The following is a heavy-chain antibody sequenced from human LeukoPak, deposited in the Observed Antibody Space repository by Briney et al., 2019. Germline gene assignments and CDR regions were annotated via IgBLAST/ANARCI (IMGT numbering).Heavy chain of an antibody. J-gene: IGHJ4*02. CDR1: GYTFTRYY. Sequence: ASVKVSCKASGYTFTRYYMTWVRQAPGQGLEWMGWISGYNGNTYYARELQGRVTMTTDTSTSTAYMELRSLRSDDTATYFCARAHDFWTSHEPNYDYWGQGTLVTVSS. CDR3: ARAHDFWTSHEPNYDY. V-gene: IGHV1-18*04. D-gene: IGHD3/OR15-3a*01. CDR2: ISGYNGNT.